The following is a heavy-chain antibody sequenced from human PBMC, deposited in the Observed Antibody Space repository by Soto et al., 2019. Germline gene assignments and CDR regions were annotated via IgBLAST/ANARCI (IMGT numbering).Heavy chain of an antibody. D-gene: IGHD2-21*01. Sequence: ESGGGVVQPGRSLRLSCAASGFTFSDSPMQWVRQAPGKGLEWVALISYGGTNKYYADSVKGRFSVSRDNSKNTLYLQMSGLRADDTAVYFCARGIPMNYWGQGTLVTFSS. CDR3: ARGIPMNY. V-gene: IGHV3-30-3*01. J-gene: IGHJ4*02. CDR1: GFTFSDSP. CDR2: ISYGGTNK.